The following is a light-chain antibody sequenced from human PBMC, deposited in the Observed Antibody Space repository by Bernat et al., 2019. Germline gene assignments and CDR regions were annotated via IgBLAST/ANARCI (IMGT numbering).Light chain of an antibody. J-gene: IGKJ5*01. CDR1: QSVTSN. V-gene: IGKV3-15*01. CDR2: GAS. CDR3: QQYNDWPPST. Sequence: ILMTQSPDTLSVSPGERATLSCRASQSVTSNVAWYQQKPGQAPRLLIYGASTRATGIPARFSGSGSGTEFTLTISSLQSEDFAVYYCQQYNDWPPSTFGQGTRLEIK.